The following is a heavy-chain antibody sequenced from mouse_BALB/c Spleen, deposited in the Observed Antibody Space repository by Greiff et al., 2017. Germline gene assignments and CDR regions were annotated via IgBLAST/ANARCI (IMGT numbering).Heavy chain of an antibody. CDR2: IYPGDGDT. V-gene: IGHV1-80*01. J-gene: IGHJ3*01. CDR1: GYAFSSYW. Sequence: VQLQESGAELVRPGSSVKISCKASGYAFSSYWMNWVKQRPGQGLEWIGQIYPGDGDTNYNGKFKGKATLTADKSSSTAYMQLSSLTSEDSAVYFCARSAGLRRGAWFAYWGQGTLVTVSA. CDR3: ARSAGLRRGAWFAY. D-gene: IGHD2-4*01.